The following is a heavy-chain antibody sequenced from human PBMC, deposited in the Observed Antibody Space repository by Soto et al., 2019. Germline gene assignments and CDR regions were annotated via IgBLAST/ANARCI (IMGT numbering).Heavy chain of an antibody. V-gene: IGHV4-34*01. CDR3: ARGGGTMVRGAITKHYYYYYGMDV. CDR2: LNHSGST. J-gene: IGHJ6*02. Sequence: PSETLSLTCAVYGGSFSGYYWGWIRQPPGKGLEWIGELNHSGSTNYNPSLKSRVTISVDTSKNQFSLKLSSVTAADTAVYYCARGGGTMVRGAITKHYYYYYGMDVWGQGTTVTVSS. D-gene: IGHD3-10*01. CDR1: GGSFSGYY.